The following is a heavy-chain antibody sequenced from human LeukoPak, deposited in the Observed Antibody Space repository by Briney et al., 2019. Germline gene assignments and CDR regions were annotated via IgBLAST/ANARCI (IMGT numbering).Heavy chain of an antibody. D-gene: IGHD2-2*01. CDR3: ARDLEYCSSPSCLDYYMDV. CDR2: INPNSGGT. Sequence: GASVKVSCKASGYTFTGYYMHWVRQAPGQGLEWMGWINPNSGGTNYAQKFQGRVTMPRDTSISTAYMELSRLRSDDTAVYYCARDLEYCSSPSCLDYYMDVWGKGTRVTVSS. CDR1: GYTFTGYY. J-gene: IGHJ6*03. V-gene: IGHV1-2*02.